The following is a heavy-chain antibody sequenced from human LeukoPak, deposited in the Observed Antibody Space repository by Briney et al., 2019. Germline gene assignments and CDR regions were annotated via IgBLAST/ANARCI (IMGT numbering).Heavy chain of an antibody. Sequence: GGSLRLSCAASGFTFSSYSMNWVRQAPGKGLEWVSSISTGSSYIYYADSVEGRFTISRDNSKNTLFLQMNSLRAEDTAVYYCAKEITQYTSNWYWVNWGQGTLVSVSS. D-gene: IGHD6-13*01. J-gene: IGHJ4*02. CDR2: ISTGSSYI. CDR3: AKEITQYTSNWYWVN. CDR1: GFTFSSYS. V-gene: IGHV3-21*06.